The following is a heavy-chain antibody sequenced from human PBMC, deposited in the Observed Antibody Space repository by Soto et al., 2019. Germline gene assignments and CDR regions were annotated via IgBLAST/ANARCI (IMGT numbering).Heavy chain of an antibody. D-gene: IGHD6-13*01. J-gene: IGHJ4*02. V-gene: IGHV4-59*07. CDR3: ARAVEIAAHFDY. CDR1: GGSISSYY. Sequence: SNPLYLTSTFSGGSISSYYWSWIRHPPGKGLEWIGYIYYSGSTNYNPSLKSRVTISVDTSKNQFSLKLSSVTAADTAVYYCARAVEIAAHFDYWGQGTLVTVSS. CDR2: IYYSGST.